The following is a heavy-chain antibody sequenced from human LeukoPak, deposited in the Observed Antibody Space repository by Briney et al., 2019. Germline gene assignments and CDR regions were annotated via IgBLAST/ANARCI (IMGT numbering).Heavy chain of an antibody. V-gene: IGHV1-2*02. CDR2: INPNSGGT. CDR1: GYTFTGYY. Sequence: GASVKVSCKASGYTFTGYYMHWVRQAPGQGLEWMGWINPNSGGTNYAQKFQGRVTMTRDTSISTAYMELSRLRSDDTAVYYCASSPPIIPVTYYYYYYMDVWGKGTTVTVSS. CDR3: ASSPPIIPVTYYYYYYMDV. J-gene: IGHJ6*03. D-gene: IGHD4-17*01.